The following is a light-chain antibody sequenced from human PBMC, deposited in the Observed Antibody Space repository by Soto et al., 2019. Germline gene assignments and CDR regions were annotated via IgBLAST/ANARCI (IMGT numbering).Light chain of an antibody. Sequence: EIVMTQSPATLSVSPGERATLSCRASQSVSSNLAWYQQKPGQAPRLLIYGASTRVTGIPARFSGSGSGTEFTLTISSLQSEDFAVYYCQQYNNWPRMYTFGQGTKLEIK. CDR2: GAS. CDR3: QQYNNWPRMYT. J-gene: IGKJ2*01. V-gene: IGKV3-15*01. CDR1: QSVSSN.